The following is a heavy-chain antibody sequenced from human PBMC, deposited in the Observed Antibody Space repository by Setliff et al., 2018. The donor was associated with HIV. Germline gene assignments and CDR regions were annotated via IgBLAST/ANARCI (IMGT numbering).Heavy chain of an antibody. D-gene: IGHD4-4*01. CDR2: ISWNSGTI. J-gene: IGHJ4*02. V-gene: IGHV3-9*01. Sequence: PGGSLRLSCAASGFTFDDYAMHWVRQAPGKGLEWVSSISWNSGTIDYADSVKGRFSISRDNSKNTLLLQMNSLRVEDTALYYCVKGGDYNRRGFFDSWGLGTLVTVSS. CDR1: GFTFDDYA. CDR3: VKGGDYNRRGFFDS.